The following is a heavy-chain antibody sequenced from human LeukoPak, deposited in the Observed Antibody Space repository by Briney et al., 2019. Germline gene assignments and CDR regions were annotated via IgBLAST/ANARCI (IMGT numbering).Heavy chain of an antibody. Sequence: SVKVSCKASGFTFTSSAMQWVRQARGQRLEWIGWIVVGSGNTNYAQKFQERVTITRDMSTSTAYMELSSLRSEDTAVYYCAADAEIRGSSSWYYFDYWGQGTLVTVSP. CDR2: IVVGSGNT. V-gene: IGHV1-58*02. CDR3: AADAEIRGSSSWYYFDY. CDR1: GFTFTSSA. J-gene: IGHJ4*02. D-gene: IGHD6-13*01.